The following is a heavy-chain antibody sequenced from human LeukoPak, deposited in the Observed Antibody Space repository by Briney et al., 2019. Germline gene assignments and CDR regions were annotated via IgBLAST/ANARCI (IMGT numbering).Heavy chain of an antibody. CDR2: IYTSGST. Sequence: PSETLSLTCTISGGSISTYHWSWIRQPAGKGLEWIGRIYTSGSTDYNPSLKTRVTMSVDTSKNQFSLKLSSVTAADTAVYYCARVVVGATGTGSFDYWGQGTLVTVSS. D-gene: IGHD1-26*01. CDR1: GGSISTYH. CDR3: ARVVVGATGTGSFDY. J-gene: IGHJ4*02. V-gene: IGHV4-4*07.